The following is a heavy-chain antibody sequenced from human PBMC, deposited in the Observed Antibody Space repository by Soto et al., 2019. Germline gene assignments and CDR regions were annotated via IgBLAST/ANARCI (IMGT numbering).Heavy chain of an antibody. Sequence: ASVKVSCKASGYTFTSYGISWVRQAPGQGLEWMGWISAYSGNTNYAQKLQGRVTMTTDTSTSTAYMELRSLRSDDTAVYYCARDSSSSWYNYYYYGMDVWGQGTTVTVSS. CDR2: ISAYSGNT. J-gene: IGHJ6*02. CDR1: GYTFTSYG. V-gene: IGHV1-18*01. CDR3: ARDSSSSWYNYYYYGMDV. D-gene: IGHD6-13*01.